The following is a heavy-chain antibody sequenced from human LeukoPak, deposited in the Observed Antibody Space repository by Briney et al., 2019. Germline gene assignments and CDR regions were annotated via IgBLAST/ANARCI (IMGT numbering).Heavy chain of an antibody. D-gene: IGHD2-2*01. CDR2: VYYSGST. V-gene: IGHV4-59*01. Sequence: SETLSLTCTVSGGSISSYYWRGIRQPPARGGVGMGYVYYSGSTNYNPSLMNSLTISVDTAKNQFSLKLSSVTAADTAVYDCARAGSTSSCYCGAFDIWGQGTMVTVSS. CDR3: ARAGSTSSCYCGAFDI. CDR1: GGSISSYY. J-gene: IGHJ3*02.